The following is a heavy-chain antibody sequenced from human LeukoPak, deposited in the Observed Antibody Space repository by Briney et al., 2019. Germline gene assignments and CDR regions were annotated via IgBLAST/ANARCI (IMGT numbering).Heavy chain of an antibody. CDR1: GYTFTSYY. CDR2: ITYDGSNK. J-gene: IGHJ4*02. V-gene: IGHV3-30*18. Sequence: SCKASGYTFTSYYMHWVRQAPGKGLEWVAVITYDGSNKYYADSVKGRFTISRDNSKNTLYLQMNSLRAEDTAVYYCAKDLLGGVVINYFDYWGQGTLVTVSS. D-gene: IGHD3-3*01. CDR3: AKDLLGGVVINYFDY.